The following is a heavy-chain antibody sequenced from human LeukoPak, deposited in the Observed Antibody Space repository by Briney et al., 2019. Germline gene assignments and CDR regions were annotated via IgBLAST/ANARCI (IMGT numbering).Heavy chain of an antibody. CDR2: IYYGQTI. CDR1: AASIRSSSHH. Sequence: PSETLSLTRTISAASIRSSSHHWGWIRHSPGKGLEWIGSIYYGQTIYYNPSLNSRVTISVVTSKDQFTLQLNSVTAADTAVYYCVRHDGRGGATMGAFDSWGQGSLVIVSS. J-gene: IGHJ5*01. CDR3: VRHDGRGGATMGAFDS. D-gene: IGHD5-12*01. V-gene: IGHV4-39*01.